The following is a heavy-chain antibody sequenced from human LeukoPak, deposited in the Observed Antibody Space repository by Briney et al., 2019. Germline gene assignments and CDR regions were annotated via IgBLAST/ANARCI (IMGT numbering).Heavy chain of an antibody. Sequence: PGGSLRLSCAASGFTFSSYAMSWVRQAPGKGLEWVSAISGGGGSTYYADSVKGRFTISRDNAKNSLFLQLNSLRAEDTAVYYCARGRLGGFFDFWGQGTLVTVSS. V-gene: IGHV3-23*01. CDR3: ARGRLGGFFDF. J-gene: IGHJ4*02. CDR2: ISGGGGST. D-gene: IGHD3-10*01. CDR1: GFTFSSYA.